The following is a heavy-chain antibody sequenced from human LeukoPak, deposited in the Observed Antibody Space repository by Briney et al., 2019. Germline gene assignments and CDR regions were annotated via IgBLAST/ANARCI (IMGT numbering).Heavy chain of an antibody. V-gene: IGHV4-30-4*08. Sequence: SETLSLTCTVSGGSISSGDYYWSWIRQPPGRGLEWIGYIFYSGSTYYNPSLKTRVSISVDTSKNQFSLKRSSVTAADTAVYYCARSSVVVSATPRFDPWGQGTLVTVSS. D-gene: IGHD2-15*01. CDR2: IFYSGST. CDR3: ARSSVVVSATPRFDP. CDR1: GGSISSGDYY. J-gene: IGHJ5*02.